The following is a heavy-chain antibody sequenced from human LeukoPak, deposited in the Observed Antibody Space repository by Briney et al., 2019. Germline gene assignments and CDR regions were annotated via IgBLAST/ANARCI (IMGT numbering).Heavy chain of an antibody. CDR1: GGSFSGYY. V-gene: IGHV4-34*01. D-gene: IGHD6-13*01. CDR2: INHSGST. CDR3: ARRARKYSSSWWYFDY. J-gene: IGHJ4*02. Sequence: PSETLSLTCAVYGGSFSGYYWSWIRQPPGKGLEWIGEINHSGSTNYNPSLKSRVTISVDTSKNQFSLKLSSVTAADTAVYYCARRARKYSSSWWYFDYWGQGTLVTVSS.